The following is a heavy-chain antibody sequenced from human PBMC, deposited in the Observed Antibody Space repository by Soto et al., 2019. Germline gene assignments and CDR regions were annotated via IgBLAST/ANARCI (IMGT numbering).Heavy chain of an antibody. V-gene: IGHV3-30*18. CDR2: ISYDGSNK. CDR1: GFTFSSYG. Sequence: QVQLVESGGGVVQPGRSLRLSCAASGFTFSSYGMHWVRQAPGKGLEWVAVISYDGSNKYYADSVKGRFTISRDNSKNTLYLQMNCLRAEDTAVYYCAKGRLYRLTGYSDYWGQGTLVTVSS. J-gene: IGHJ4*02. CDR3: AKGRLYRLTGYSDY. D-gene: IGHD3-9*01.